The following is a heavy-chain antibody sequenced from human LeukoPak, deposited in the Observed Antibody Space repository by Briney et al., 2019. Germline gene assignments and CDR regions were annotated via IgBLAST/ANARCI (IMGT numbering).Heavy chain of an antibody. V-gene: IGHV3-15*01. J-gene: IGHJ4*02. CDR3: TTELGLSFGVRYFDH. CDR1: GFTFSNAW. D-gene: IGHD3-10*01. CDR2: IKSKIDGETT. Sequence: GGSLRLSCAASGFTFSNAWMSWVRQAPGKGLEWVGHIKSKIDGETTGYAAPVKGRFTISRDDSKNILYLQMNSLKTEDTAVYYCTTELGLSFGVRYFDHWGQGTSATVSS.